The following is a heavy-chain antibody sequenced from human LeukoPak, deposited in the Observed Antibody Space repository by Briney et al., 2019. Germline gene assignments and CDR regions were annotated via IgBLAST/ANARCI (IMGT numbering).Heavy chain of an antibody. CDR3: ARDTYYYDSSGSSAFDI. D-gene: IGHD3-22*01. J-gene: IGHJ3*02. CDR2: IYTSGST. CDR1: GGSISSYY. Sequence: SETLSLTCTVSGGSISSYYWSWIRQPAGKRLEWIGRIYTSGSTNYNPSLKSRVTMSVDTSKNQFSLRLSSVTAADTAVYYCARDTYYYDSSGSSAFDIWGQGTMVTVSS. V-gene: IGHV4-4*07.